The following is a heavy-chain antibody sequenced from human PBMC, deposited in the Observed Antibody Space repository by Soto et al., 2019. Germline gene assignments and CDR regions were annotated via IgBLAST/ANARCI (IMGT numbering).Heavy chain of an antibody. D-gene: IGHD6-19*01. Sequence: QITLKESGPTLVKPTQTLTLTCTFSGFSLSTSGVGVGWIRQPPGKALEWLALIYWDDDKRYSPSLKSRLTTSKDTSKNHVDLQMANMAHVDTPTHYGPHRATEQGLVRYYVDYWGQGTLLAVFS. J-gene: IGHJ4*02. CDR3: PHRATEQGLVRYYVDY. CDR1: GFSLSTSGVG. V-gene: IGHV2-5*02. CDR2: IYWDDDK.